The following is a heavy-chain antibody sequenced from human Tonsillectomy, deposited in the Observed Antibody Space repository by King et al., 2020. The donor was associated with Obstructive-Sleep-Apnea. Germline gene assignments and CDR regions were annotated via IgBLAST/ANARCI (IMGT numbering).Heavy chain of an antibody. V-gene: IGHV4-59*01. CDR3: ARDLGAGFDP. CDR1: GGSISSYY. Sequence: QLQESGPGLVKPSETLSLTCTVSGGSISSYYWSWIRQPPGKGMEWIGYIYYSGSTNHNPSLKSRVTISVDTSKNQFSLKLSSVTAADTAVYYCARDLGAGFDPWGEGTLVTVSS. D-gene: IGHD3-16*01. J-gene: IGHJ5*02. CDR2: IYYSGST.